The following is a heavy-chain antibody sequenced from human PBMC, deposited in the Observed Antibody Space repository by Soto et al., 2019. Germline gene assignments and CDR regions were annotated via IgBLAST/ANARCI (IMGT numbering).Heavy chain of an antibody. J-gene: IGHJ6*03. CDR3: ARDGSPMDV. CDR2: IYYSGST. V-gene: IGHV4-30-4*01. D-gene: IGHD2-15*01. Sequence: SETLSLTCTFSGGSISSGDYYWSWIRQPPGKGLEWIGYIYYSGSTYYNPSLKSRVTISVDTSKNQLSLKLSSVTAADTAVYYCARDGSPMDVWGKGTTVTVSS. CDR1: GGSISSGDYY.